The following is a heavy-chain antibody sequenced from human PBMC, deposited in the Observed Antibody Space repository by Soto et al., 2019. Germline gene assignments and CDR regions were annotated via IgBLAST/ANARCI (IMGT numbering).Heavy chain of an antibody. J-gene: IGHJ6*03. D-gene: IGHD2-15*01. CDR2: INAGNGNT. Sequence: ASVKVSCKASGYTFTSYAMHWVRQAPGQRLEWMGWINAGNGNTKYSQKFQGRVTITRDTSASTAYMELSSLRSEDTAVYYCARDPSNCSGGSCYAPYYYYYYMAVWGKGTTVTVSS. CDR3: ARDPSNCSGGSCYAPYYYYYYMAV. CDR1: GYTFTSYA. V-gene: IGHV1-3*01.